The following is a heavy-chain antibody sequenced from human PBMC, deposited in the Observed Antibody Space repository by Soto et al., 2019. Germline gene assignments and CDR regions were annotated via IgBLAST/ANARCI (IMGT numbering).Heavy chain of an antibody. CDR2: IYYSGST. CDR3: ARGLSVSVLDN. Sequence: QVQLQEAGPGLVKPLPTRSLTCTVSGGSISTGGYYWTWIRQHQGKGLERIGYIYYSGSTYYNPSLRSRVTISVDTSKNQFSLKLSSVTAADTAVYFCARGLSVSVLDNWGQGTLVSVSS. D-gene: IGHD2-8*01. CDR1: GGSISTGGYY. V-gene: IGHV4-31*03. J-gene: IGHJ4*02.